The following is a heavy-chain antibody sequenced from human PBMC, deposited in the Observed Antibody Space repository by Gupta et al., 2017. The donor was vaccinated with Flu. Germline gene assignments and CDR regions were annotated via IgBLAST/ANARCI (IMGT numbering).Heavy chain of an antibody. V-gene: IGHV1-2*06. J-gene: IGHJ4*02. Sequence: YIHWGRQAPGQGLEWMGRINPNSGGTKYAQKFQGRVSMTTDTSIATAYMELSSLRSDDTAVYYCARVGYCSTTSCYEPFDSWGQGTLLNVSS. CDR3: ARVGYCSTTSCYEPFDS. CDR2: INPNSGGT. D-gene: IGHD2-2*01. CDR1: Y.